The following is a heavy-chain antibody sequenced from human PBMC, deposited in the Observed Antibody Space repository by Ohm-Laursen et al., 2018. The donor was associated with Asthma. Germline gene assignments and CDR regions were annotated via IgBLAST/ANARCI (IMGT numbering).Heavy chain of an antibody. Sequence: SLRLSCTASGYTFSRYSIHWVRQIPGKGLEWVSSISTSSNYIYYADSVKGRFTVSRDDAKNSVYLQMHSLRADDTAVYYCARLRTSSLIFDIWGQGTMVTVSS. CDR2: ISTSSNYI. CDR1: GYTFSRYS. CDR3: ARLRTSSLIFDI. V-gene: IGHV3-21*04. J-gene: IGHJ3*02. D-gene: IGHD1-26*01.